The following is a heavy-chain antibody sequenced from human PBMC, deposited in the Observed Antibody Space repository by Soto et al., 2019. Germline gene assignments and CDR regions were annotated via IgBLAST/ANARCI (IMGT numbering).Heavy chain of an antibody. V-gene: IGHV3-30*18. D-gene: IGHD1-26*01. J-gene: IGHJ4*02. CDR3: AKEELRDLYYFAY. CDR2: ISYDGSNK. Sequence: QVQLVESGGGVVQPGRSLRLSCAASGFTFSSYGMHWVRQAPGKGLEWVAVISYDGSNKYYADSVKGRFTISRDNSKNTLYLQMNSLRAEDTAVYYCAKEELRDLYYFAYWGQGTLVTVSS. CDR1: GFTFSSYG.